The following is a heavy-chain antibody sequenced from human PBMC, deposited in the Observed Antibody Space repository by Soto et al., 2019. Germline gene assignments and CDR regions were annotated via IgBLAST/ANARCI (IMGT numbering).Heavy chain of an antibody. CDR3: ASQGLYYYGLDV. CDR1: GFPFSTYW. V-gene: IGHV3-74*01. CDR2: VNNDGSTT. J-gene: IGHJ6*02. Sequence: SCAASGFPFSTYWMHWVRQAPGKGPVWVSRVNNDGSTTRYADSVKGRFTISRDNAKNTLYLQMNSLRAEDTAVYYCASQGLYYYGLDVWGQGTTVTVSS.